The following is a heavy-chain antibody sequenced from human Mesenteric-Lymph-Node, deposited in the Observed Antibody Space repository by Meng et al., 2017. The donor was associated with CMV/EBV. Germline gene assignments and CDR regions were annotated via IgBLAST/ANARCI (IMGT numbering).Heavy chain of an antibody. CDR1: GYTFTSYG. CDR2: ISAYNGNT. J-gene: IGHJ6*02. Sequence: ASVKVSCKASGYTFTSYGISWVRQAPGQGLEWMGWISAYNGNTNYAQKLQGRVTMTTDTSTSTAYMELRSLRSDDTAVYYCAREGYYSSTSCPYYYYYYGMDVWGQGTTVTVSS. CDR3: AREGYYSSTSCPYYYYYYGMDV. V-gene: IGHV1-18*01. D-gene: IGHD2-2*01.